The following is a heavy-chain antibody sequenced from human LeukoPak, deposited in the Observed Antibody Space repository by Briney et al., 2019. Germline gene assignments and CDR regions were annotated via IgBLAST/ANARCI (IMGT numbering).Heavy chain of an antibody. Sequence: SGGSLRLSCAASGFTFRNCAMSWVRQAPGKGLEWVSGISGTGYNTYYADSVKGRFTISRDNSKNTLYLQMNSLGAEDTAVYYCARSPGQWLVDFDYWGQGTLVTVSS. D-gene: IGHD6-19*01. CDR1: GFTFRNCA. CDR2: ISGTGYNT. CDR3: ARSPGQWLVDFDY. J-gene: IGHJ4*02. V-gene: IGHV3-23*01.